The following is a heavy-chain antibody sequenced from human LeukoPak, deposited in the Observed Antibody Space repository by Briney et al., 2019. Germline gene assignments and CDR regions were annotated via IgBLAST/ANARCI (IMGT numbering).Heavy chain of an antibody. Sequence: PSETLSLTCTVSGGSISSYYWSWIRQPPGKGQEWIGYIYYSGSTNYNPSLKSRVTISVDTSKNQFSLKLSSVTAADTAVYYCARYCSSTSCYSKGAFDIWGQGTMVTVSS. V-gene: IGHV4-59*01. CDR2: IYYSGST. J-gene: IGHJ3*02. CDR3: ARYCSSTSCYSKGAFDI. D-gene: IGHD2-2*01. CDR1: GGSISSYY.